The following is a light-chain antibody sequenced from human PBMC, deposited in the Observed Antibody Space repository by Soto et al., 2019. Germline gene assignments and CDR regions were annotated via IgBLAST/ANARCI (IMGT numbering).Light chain of an antibody. J-gene: IGKJ4*01. CDR2: SAS. CDR3: RQTNKYPIT. V-gene: IGKV1-27*01. CDR1: QCISNY. Sequence: DIQMTQSPSSLSASVGDRVTITCRASQCISNYLAWYQQKPGKVPRLLIYSASTRHGGVPSTFSGSGSGTDFSLTISSLQPEDFATYYCRQTNKYPITFGGGTKVDIK.